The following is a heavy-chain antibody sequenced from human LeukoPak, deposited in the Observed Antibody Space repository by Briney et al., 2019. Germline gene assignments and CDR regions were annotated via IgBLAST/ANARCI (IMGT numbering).Heavy chain of an antibody. Sequence: GGSLRLSCAASGFTFSSYWMSWVRQAPGKGLEWVANIKQDGSEKYYVDSVKGRFTISRDNAKNSLYLQMNSLRAEDTAVYYCARDLRYYDSSGYDSGYWGQGTLVTVSS. CDR3: ARDLRYYDSSGYDSGY. CDR1: GFTFSSYW. J-gene: IGHJ4*02. V-gene: IGHV3-7*01. CDR2: IKQDGSEK. D-gene: IGHD3-22*01.